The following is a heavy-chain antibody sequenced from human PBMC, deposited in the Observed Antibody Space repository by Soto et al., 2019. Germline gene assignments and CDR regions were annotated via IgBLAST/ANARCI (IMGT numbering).Heavy chain of an antibody. D-gene: IGHD5-18*01. CDR2: INSDGSST. CDR3: ARAGTARAPPEFDP. Sequence: GGSLRLSCAASGFTFSSYWMHWVRQAPGKGLVWVSRINSDGSSTSYADSVKGRFTISRDNAKNTLYLQMNSLRAEDTAVYYCARAGTARAPPEFDPWGQGTLVTVSS. CDR1: GFTFSSYW. J-gene: IGHJ5*02. V-gene: IGHV3-74*01.